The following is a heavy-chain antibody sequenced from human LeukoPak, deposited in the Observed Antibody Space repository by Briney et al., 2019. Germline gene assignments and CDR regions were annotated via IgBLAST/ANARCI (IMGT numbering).Heavy chain of an antibody. CDR2: ISASGDRT. CDR1: GFTFSSYA. CDR3: AKGERILLD. V-gene: IGHV3-23*01. J-gene: IGHJ4*02. D-gene: IGHD1-1*01. Sequence: GGSLRLSCAASGFTFSSYAMSWVRQAPGKGLEWVSAISASGDRTYYADSVKGRFTFSRDNSKNTLYLQMNTLRADDTAVYYCAKGERILLDWGQGTLVTVSS.